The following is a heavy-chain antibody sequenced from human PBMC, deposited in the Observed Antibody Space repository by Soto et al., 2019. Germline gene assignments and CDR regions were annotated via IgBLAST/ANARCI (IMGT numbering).Heavy chain of an antibody. Sequence: SETLSLTCTVSGGSISSYYWSWIRQPTGKGLEWIGYIYYSGSTNYNPSLKSRVTISVDTSKNQFSLKVNSVTAADTAVYYCARDHPHSYGVYYFDYWGQGTPVTVSS. CDR3: ARDHPHSYGVYYFDY. J-gene: IGHJ4*02. V-gene: IGHV4-59*01. CDR1: GGSISSYY. CDR2: IYYSGST. D-gene: IGHD5-18*01.